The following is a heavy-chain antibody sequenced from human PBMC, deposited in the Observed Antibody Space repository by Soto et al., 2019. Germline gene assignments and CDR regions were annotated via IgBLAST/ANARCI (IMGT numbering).Heavy chain of an antibody. CDR3: AKTVSGLDTRPAYYYYYMDV. CDR1: GFTFSSYA. J-gene: IGHJ6*03. D-gene: IGHD3-22*01. Sequence: GSLRLSCAASGFTFSSYAMSWVRQAPGKGLEWVSAISGSGGSTYYADSVKGRFTISRDNSKNTLYLQMNSLRAEDTAVYYCAKTVSGLDTRPAYYYYYMDVWGKGTTVTVSS. V-gene: IGHV3-23*01. CDR2: ISGSGGST.